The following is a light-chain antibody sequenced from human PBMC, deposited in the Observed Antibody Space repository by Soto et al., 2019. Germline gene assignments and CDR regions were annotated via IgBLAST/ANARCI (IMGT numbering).Light chain of an antibody. CDR3: QQHSNWPPIS. CDR2: DTS. V-gene: IGKV3-15*01. CDR1: RSVSSK. Sequence: EVVMTQSPASLSVSPGERATLCCRASRSVSSKLAWYQQKPGQAPRLLIYDTSTRATGIPARFSGSGSGTEFTLTIRSLQSEDFAVYYCQQHSNWPPISFGQGKRLEIK. J-gene: IGKJ5*01.